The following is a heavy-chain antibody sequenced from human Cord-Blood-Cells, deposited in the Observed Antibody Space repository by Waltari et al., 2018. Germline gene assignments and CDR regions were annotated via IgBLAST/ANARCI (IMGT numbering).Heavy chain of an antibody. CDR3: AREGGYYYGSGSYYFQH. CDR2: IYTSGST. V-gene: IGHV4-4*07. D-gene: IGHD3-10*01. Sequence: QVQLQASGPGLVKPSETPSLTCTVPGGSISSYYWSWLRPPAGKGLEWIGRIYTSGSTNYNPSLKSRVTMSVDTSKNQFSLKLSSVTAADTAVYYCAREGGYYYGSGSYYFQHWGQGTLVTVSS. CDR1: GGSISSYY. J-gene: IGHJ1*01.